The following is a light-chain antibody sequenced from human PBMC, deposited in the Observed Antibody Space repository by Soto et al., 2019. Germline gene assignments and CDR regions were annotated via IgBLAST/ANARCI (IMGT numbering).Light chain of an antibody. CDR1: QSGSSN. J-gene: IGKJ4*01. CDR2: GAS. CDR3: QRFTRGTRS. Sequence: MLITQSTATLSVFPGERANLPFRASQSGSSNLAWYQQKPGPAPRILRDGASTRATCSPARFSGRGSVTEFTLTSASLQSEAFGVYSCQRFTRGTRSFGGGTKVDIK. V-gene: IGKV3-15*01.